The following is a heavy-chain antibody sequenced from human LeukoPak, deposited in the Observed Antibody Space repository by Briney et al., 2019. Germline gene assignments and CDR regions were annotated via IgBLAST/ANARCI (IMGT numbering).Heavy chain of an antibody. CDR3: ARQVVAAATTFDY. CDR1: GGSISSYY. D-gene: IGHD2-15*01. Sequence: SETLSLTCTVSGGSISSYYWSWIRQPPGKGLEWIGEINHSGSTNYNPSLKSRVTMSVDTSKNQFSLKVNSVTAADTAVYYCARQVVAAATTFDYWGQGTLVTVSS. CDR2: INHSGST. V-gene: IGHV4-59*08. J-gene: IGHJ4*02.